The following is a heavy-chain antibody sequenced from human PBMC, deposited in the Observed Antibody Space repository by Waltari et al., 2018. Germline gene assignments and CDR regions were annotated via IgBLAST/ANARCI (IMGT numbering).Heavy chain of an antibody. V-gene: IGHV4-61*02. CDR3: ARGGYQLLSYYFDY. CDR2: IYTSGST. D-gene: IGHD2-2*01. J-gene: IGHJ4*02. Sequence: QVQLQESGPGLVKPSQTLSLTCTVSGGSISSGSSYWRWIRQPAGKGLEWIGRIYTSGSTNYNPSLKSRVTISVDTSKNQFSLKLSSVTAADTAVYYCARGGYQLLSYYFDYWGQGTLVTVSS. CDR1: GGSISSGSSY.